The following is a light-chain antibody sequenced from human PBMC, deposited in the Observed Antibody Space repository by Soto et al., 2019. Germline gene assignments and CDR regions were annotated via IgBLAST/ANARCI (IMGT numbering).Light chain of an antibody. CDR1: QSVSSSC. J-gene: IGKJ5*01. CDR3: QQYCSSPLT. V-gene: IGKV3-20*01. CDR2: DAY. Sequence: EMLLTQSPGTLSLSPGERATLSCRASQSVSSSCLGWYQQKPGQAPRLLIYDAYSRVTGSPDRFSGSGSGTDFALTISRLEPEDFAVYYCQQYCSSPLTFGQGTRLEIK.